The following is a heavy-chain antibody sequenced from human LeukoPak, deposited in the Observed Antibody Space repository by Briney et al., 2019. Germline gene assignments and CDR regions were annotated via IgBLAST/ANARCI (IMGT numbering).Heavy chain of an antibody. V-gene: IGHV1-2*02. D-gene: IGHD3-10*01. CDR3: ARDTDRYYYGSGSYDY. CDR2: INPNSRGT. J-gene: IGHJ4*02. Sequence: ASVKVSCKASGYTFTGYYMHWVRQAAGQGLEWRGWINPNSRGTNYAQKFQGRVTMTRDTSISTAYMELSRLTSDDTAVYYCARDTDRYYYGSGSYDYLGQGTLVTVSS. CDR1: GYTFTGYY.